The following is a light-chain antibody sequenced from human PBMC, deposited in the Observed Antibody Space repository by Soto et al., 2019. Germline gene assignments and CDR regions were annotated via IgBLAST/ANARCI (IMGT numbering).Light chain of an antibody. CDR3: QQTYNVPIT. CDR1: QSIGTC. J-gene: IGKJ5*01. CDR2: ASS. V-gene: IGKV1-39*01. Sequence: DIQMTQSPSSLSASVGDRVTITCRASQSIGTCLNWYQQKPGKAPKLLIYASSSLQSGVPSRFSGIKSGTDFTLTISSLQPEDFATYYCQQTYNVPITFGQGTRLEIK.